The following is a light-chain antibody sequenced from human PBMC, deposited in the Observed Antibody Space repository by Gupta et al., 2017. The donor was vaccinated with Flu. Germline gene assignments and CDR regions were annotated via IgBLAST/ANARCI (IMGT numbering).Light chain of an antibody. J-gene: IGLJ3*02. CDR1: DMGTYND. CDR3: SAYGGSSSLGV. V-gene: IGLV2-14*01. CDR2: EVS. Sequence: DMGTYNDVSWYHQHPGKAPKRILDEVSNRPSGISHRFSGSKSVNTAYLTISELQSDDEADYYCSAYGGSSSLGVFGGGTRLTVL.